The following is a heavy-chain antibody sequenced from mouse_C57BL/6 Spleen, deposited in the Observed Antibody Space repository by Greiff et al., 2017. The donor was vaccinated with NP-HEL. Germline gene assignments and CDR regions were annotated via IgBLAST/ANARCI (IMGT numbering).Heavy chain of an antibody. CDR2: IDPSDSYT. D-gene: IGHD1-1*01. CDR1: GYTFTSYW. J-gene: IGHJ2*01. V-gene: IGHV1-59*01. Sequence: QVQLQQPGAELVRPGPSVKLSCKASGYTFTSYWMHWVKQRPGQGLEWIGVIDPSDSYTNYNQKFKGKATLTVDTSSSTAYMQLSSLTSEDSAVYYCAREGTTVVAFDYWGQGTTLTVSS. CDR3: AREGTTVVAFDY.